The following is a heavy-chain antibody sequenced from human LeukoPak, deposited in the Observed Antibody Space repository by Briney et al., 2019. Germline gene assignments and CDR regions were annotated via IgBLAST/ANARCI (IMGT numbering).Heavy chain of an antibody. CDR1: GFTFSSYE. D-gene: IGHD5-18*01. CDR3: ARGGSGYSYGKIDS. CDR2: ISSSGSTI. V-gene: IGHV3-48*03. Sequence: GGSLRLSCAASGFTFSSYEMNWVRQAPGKGLEWVSYISSSGSTIYYADSVKGRFTISRDNAKNSLYLQMNSLRDEDTAVYYCARGGSGYSYGKIDSWGQGILVTVSS. J-gene: IGHJ4*02.